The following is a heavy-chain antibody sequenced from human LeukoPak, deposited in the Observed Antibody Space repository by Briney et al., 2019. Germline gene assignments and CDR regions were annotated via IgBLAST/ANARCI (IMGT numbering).Heavy chain of an antibody. V-gene: IGHV1-2*02. D-gene: IGHD6-13*01. Sequence: ASVKVSCKASGYTFTDYYMQWVRQAPGQGLECMGWINPNSGGTNYAQKFQGRVTLTRDTSITTAYMELSRLRSDDTAVYYCARDLFLAATEREGDDYWGQGTLVTVSS. J-gene: IGHJ4*02. CDR2: INPNSGGT. CDR3: ARDLFLAATEREGDDY. CDR1: GYTFTDYY.